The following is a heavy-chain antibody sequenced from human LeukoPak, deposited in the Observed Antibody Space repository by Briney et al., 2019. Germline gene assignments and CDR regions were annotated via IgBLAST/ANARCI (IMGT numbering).Heavy chain of an antibody. CDR1: XXXFSSYA. Sequence: PGGSLRLXXXXXXXXFSSYAMSWVRXAPGKGLEWVSAISGSGGSTYYADSVKGRFTISRDNSKNTLYLQMNSLRAEDTAVYYCAKDREGSSSWVDAFDIWGQGTMVTVSS. V-gene: IGHV3-23*01. J-gene: IGHJ3*02. D-gene: IGHD6-13*01. CDR3: AKDREGSSSWVDAFDI. CDR2: ISGSGGST.